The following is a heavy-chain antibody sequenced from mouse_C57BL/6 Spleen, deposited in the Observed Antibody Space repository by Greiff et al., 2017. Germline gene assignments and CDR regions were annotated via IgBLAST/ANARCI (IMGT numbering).Heavy chain of an antibody. Sequence: VQLQQSGAELVRPGASVKLSCKASGYTFTDYYINWVKQRPGQGLEWIARIYPGSGNPYYNEKFKGKATMTAEKSSSTAYLQLSSLTSEDPAVYFCARGDYDGYYGYFAYWGQGTTLTVSS. CDR2: IYPGSGNP. D-gene: IGHD2-3*01. CDR3: ARGDYDGYYGYFAY. V-gene: IGHV1-76*01. CDR1: GYTFTDYY. J-gene: IGHJ2*01.